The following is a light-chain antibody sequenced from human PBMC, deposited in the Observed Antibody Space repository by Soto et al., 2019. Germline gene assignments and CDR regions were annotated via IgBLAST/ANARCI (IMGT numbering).Light chain of an antibody. J-gene: IGLJ3*02. CDR3: SSYTSSSTLV. CDR1: SSDVGVYNF. CDR2: EVS. Sequence: QSALTQPASVSGSPGQSITISCTGTSSDVGVYNFVSWYQQHPGKAPKLIIYEVSNRPSGVSNRFSGSKSGNTASLTISGLQAEDEADYYCSSYTSSSTLVFGGGTKVTVL. V-gene: IGLV2-14*01.